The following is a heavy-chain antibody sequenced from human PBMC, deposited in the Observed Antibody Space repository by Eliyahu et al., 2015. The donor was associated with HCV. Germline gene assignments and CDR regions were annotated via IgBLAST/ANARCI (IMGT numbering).Heavy chain of an antibody. CDR2: IYYNGGT. J-gene: IGHJ6*02. V-gene: IGHV4-59*01. Sequence: QVQLQESGPGLVKPSETLSLTCSVSGASLRSYYWSWIRQPPGRGLEWVGYIYYNGGTIYSPSLKSRVTMSVDTSKRQVSLKLSSVTAADTAVYYCARDRGESSYGAHYHYPMDVWGQGTTVIVPS. CDR1: GASLRSYY. D-gene: IGHD3-10*01. CDR3: ARDRGESSYGAHYHYPMDV.